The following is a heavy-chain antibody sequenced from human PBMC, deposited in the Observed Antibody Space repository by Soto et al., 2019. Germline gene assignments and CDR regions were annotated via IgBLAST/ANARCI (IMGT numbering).Heavy chain of an antibody. CDR2: ISSSGGKT. D-gene: IGHD3-3*02. CDR3: AKGIESFSYYYYGLDV. Sequence: EVQLLQSGGGLVQPGGSLRLSCAASGFTFSTYAMTWVRQAPGKGLEWVSTISSSGGKTYYADSVKGRVTISRDNSRKTLYLQMDSLRADDTAAYYCAKGIESFSYYYYGLDVWGQGTTVTVSS. V-gene: IGHV3-23*01. J-gene: IGHJ6*02. CDR1: GFTFSTYA.